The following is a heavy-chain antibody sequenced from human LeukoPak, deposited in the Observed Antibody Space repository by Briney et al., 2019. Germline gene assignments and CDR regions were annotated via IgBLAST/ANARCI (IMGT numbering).Heavy chain of an antibody. Sequence: SVKVSCKASGFTFTSSAMQWLRQARGQRLEWIGWIVVGSGNTNYAQKFQERVTITRDMSTSTAYMELSSLRSEDTAVYYCATSIAVAGSLDYWGQGTLVTVSS. CDR2: IVVGSGNT. J-gene: IGHJ4*02. D-gene: IGHD6-19*01. CDR3: ATSIAVAGSLDY. V-gene: IGHV1-58*02. CDR1: GFTFTSSA.